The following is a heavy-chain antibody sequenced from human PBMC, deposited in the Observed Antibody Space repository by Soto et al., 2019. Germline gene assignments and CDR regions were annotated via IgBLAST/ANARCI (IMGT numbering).Heavy chain of an antibody. Sequence: QVQLVQSGAEVKEPGASVKVSCKASGFTFTSYTISWVRQAPGQGLEWMGRISPYNGNTNYAQKLQGRVTMTTDTSTSIAYMELRSLRSDDTAVYYCARVVGALGHGFDPWGQGTLVTVSS. D-gene: IGHD1-26*01. CDR1: GFTFTSYT. V-gene: IGHV1-18*01. CDR3: ARVVGALGHGFDP. CDR2: ISPYNGNT. J-gene: IGHJ5*02.